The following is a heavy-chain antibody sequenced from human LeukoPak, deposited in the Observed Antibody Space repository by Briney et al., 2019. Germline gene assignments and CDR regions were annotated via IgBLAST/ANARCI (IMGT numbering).Heavy chain of an antibody. Sequence: SETLSLTCTVPGHSISSGSYYWLWIRQPAGKGLEWIGRIYTSGSTNYNTYLKSRVTISVDTSKNQVSLKLSSVTAADTAVYYCARSVGLHSGYVTWGQGTLVTVSS. V-gene: IGHV4-61*02. D-gene: IGHD5-12*01. J-gene: IGHJ4*02. CDR1: GHSISSGSYY. CDR3: ARSVGLHSGYVT. CDR2: IYTSGST.